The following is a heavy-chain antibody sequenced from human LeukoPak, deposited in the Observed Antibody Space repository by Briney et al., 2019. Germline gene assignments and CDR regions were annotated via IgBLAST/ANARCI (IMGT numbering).Heavy chain of an antibody. CDR2: ISSSSSCI. V-gene: IGHV3-21*01. J-gene: IGHJ6*02. CDR3: ARDYYYGSGSPYYYGMDV. D-gene: IGHD3-10*01. CDR1: GFTFSSYS. Sequence: PGGSLRLSCAGSGFTFSSYSMNWVRQAPGKGLEWVSSISSSSSCIYYADSVKGRFTISRDNAKNSLYLQMNSLRAEDTAVYYCARDYYYGSGSPYYYGMDVWGQGTTVTVSS.